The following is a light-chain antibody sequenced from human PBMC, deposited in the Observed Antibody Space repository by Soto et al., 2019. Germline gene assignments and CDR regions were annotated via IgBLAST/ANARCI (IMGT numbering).Light chain of an antibody. CDR2: GAS. J-gene: IGKJ5*01. CDR3: GPFYVSVT. Sequence: SPGTLSLKPEDGATLSCRASHSVSRTYLAWYQQKPGQAPRLLIFGASDRATGTPDRFSGSGSGTDFTLTFSSLEPEDFPVYYCGPFYVSVTFAQVGRLEVK. V-gene: IGKV3-20*01. CDR1: HSVSRTY.